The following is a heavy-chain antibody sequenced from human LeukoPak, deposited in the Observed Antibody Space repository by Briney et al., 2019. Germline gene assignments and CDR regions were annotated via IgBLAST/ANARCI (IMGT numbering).Heavy chain of an antibody. D-gene: IGHD3-3*01. Sequence: QSGGSLRLSCSVWGFTFSRYAMHWLRQAPGKGLEYVSAISSNGGSTYYADSVKGRFTISRDNSKNTLYLQMSSLRTHDSAVYYLVTADLEVPTWGQGTMVTVSS. V-gene: IGHV3-64D*06. CDR2: ISSNGGST. CDR3: VTADLEVPT. J-gene: IGHJ3*01. CDR1: GFTFSRYA.